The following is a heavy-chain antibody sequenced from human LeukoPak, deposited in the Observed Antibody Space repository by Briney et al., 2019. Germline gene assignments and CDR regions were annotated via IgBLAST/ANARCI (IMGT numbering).Heavy chain of an antibody. CDR3: ARAWGGSGSYPFDY. CDR2: INPNSGGT. Sequence: ASVKVSCKASGGTFSSYAISWVRQAPGQGLEWMGWINPNSGGTNYAQKFQGRVTMTRDTSISTAYMELSRLRSDDTAVYYCARAWGGSGSYPFDYWGQGTLVTVSS. V-gene: IGHV1-2*02. D-gene: IGHD3-10*01. J-gene: IGHJ4*02. CDR1: GGTFSSYA.